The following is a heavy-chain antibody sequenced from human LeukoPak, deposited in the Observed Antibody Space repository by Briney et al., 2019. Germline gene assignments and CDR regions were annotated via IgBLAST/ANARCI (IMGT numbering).Heavy chain of an antibody. J-gene: IGHJ5*02. CDR2: IHPSGST. V-gene: IGHV4-4*07. D-gene: IGHD6-19*01. Sequence: SETLSLTCTVSGDSISSYYWSWVRQPAGKGLEWIGRIHPSGSTNYNPSLKSRVTISVDTSKNQFSLKLSSVTAADTAVYYCANLIAVPWGQGTLVTVSS. CDR3: ANLIAVP. CDR1: GDSISSYY.